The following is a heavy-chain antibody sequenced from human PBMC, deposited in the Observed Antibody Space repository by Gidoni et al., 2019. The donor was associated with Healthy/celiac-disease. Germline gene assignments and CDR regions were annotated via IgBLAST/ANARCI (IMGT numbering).Heavy chain of an antibody. J-gene: IGHJ6*03. CDR3: ARRQQLVAYYYYMDV. CDR2: IWYDGSNK. D-gene: IGHD6-13*01. CDR1: GFTFSSYG. V-gene: IGHV3-33*01. Sequence: QVQLVESGGGVVQPGRSLRLSCAASGFTFSSYGMHWVRQAPGKGLEWVAVIWYDGSNKYYADSVKGRFTISRDNSKNTLYLQMNSLRAEDTAVYYCARRQQLVAYYYYMDVWGKGTTVTVSS.